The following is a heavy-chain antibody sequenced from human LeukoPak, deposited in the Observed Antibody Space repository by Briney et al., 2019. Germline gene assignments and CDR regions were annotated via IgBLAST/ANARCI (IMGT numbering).Heavy chain of an antibody. CDR1: GYTFTSYG. V-gene: IGHV1-18*01. CDR3: ARAIMGFCSGGSCNNNYGMDV. J-gene: IGHJ6*02. Sequence: RASVKVSCKASGYTFTSYGISWVRQAPGQGLEWMGWISAYNGNTNYAQKLQGRVTMTTDTSTSTAYMELSSLRSEDTAVYYCARAIMGFCSGGSCNNNYGMDVWGQGTTVTVSS. D-gene: IGHD2-15*01. CDR2: ISAYNGNT.